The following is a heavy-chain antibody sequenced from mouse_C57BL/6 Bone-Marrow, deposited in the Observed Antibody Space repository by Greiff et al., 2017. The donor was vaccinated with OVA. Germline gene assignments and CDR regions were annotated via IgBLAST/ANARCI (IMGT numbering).Heavy chain of an antibody. CDR1: GFTFSSYA. D-gene: IGHD2-4*01. Sequence: EVQVVESGGGLVKPGGSLKLSCAASGFTFSSYAMSWVRQTPEKRLEWVATISAGGSYTYYPDNVKGRFTISRDNAKNNLYLQMSHLKSEDTAMYYCASDGGLTGWGQGTTLTVSS. J-gene: IGHJ2*01. V-gene: IGHV5-4*01. CDR2: ISAGGSYT. CDR3: ASDGGLTG.